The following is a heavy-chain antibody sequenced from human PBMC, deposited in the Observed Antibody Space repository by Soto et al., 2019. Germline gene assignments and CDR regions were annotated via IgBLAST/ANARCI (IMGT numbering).Heavy chain of an antibody. D-gene: IGHD4-4*01. Sequence: QVQLVESGGGVVQPGRSLRLSCAASGFTFSSYAMHWVRQAPGKGLEWVAVISYDGSNKYYADSVKGRFTISRDNSKNTLSLHMNSLRAEDTAVYYCARPLWRDDYNGGYFDLWGRGSLVTVSS. CDR2: ISYDGSNK. V-gene: IGHV3-30-3*01. CDR3: ARPLWRDDYNGGYFDL. CDR1: GFTFSSYA. J-gene: IGHJ2*01.